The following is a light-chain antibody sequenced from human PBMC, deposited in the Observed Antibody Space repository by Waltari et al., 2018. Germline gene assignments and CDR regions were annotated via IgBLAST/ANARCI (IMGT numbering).Light chain of an antibody. CDR2: EVS. J-gene: IGLJ2*01. CDR3: ISYASSRTLV. V-gene: IGLV2-18*02. CDR1: SSDIGGYNR. Sequence: QAALTQSPSVSGSPGQSVTISCTGTSSDIGGYNRVSWYQQHPGKAPKLMIYEVSNRPSGVSDRFSGSKSGNTASLIISGLQAEDEADYYCISYASSRTLVFGGGTRLTVL.